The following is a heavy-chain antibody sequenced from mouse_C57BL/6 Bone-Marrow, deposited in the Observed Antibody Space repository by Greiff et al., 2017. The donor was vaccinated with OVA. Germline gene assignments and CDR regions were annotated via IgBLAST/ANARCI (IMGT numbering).Heavy chain of an antibody. CDR2: IWTGGGT. J-gene: IGHJ1*03. D-gene: IGHD1-1*01. V-gene: IGHV2-9-1*01. Sequence: QVQLQESGPGLVAPSQSLSITCTVSGFSLTSYAISWVRQPPGKGLEWLGVIWTGGGTNYNSALKSRLSISKDNSKSQVFLKMNSLQTDDTARYYCARDYGSSYCWYFDVWGTGTTVTVSS. CDR1: GFSLTSYA. CDR3: ARDYGSSYCWYFDV.